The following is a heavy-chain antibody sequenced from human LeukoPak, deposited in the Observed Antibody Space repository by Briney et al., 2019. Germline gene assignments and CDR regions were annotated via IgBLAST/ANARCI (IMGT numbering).Heavy chain of an antibody. D-gene: IGHD6-13*01. V-gene: IGHV3-30*18. CDR2: ISYDGSNK. CDR3: AKDPGSSWYYFDY. CDR1: GFTFSSYG. Sequence: PGGSLRLSCAASGFTFSSYGMHWVRQAPGKGLEWVAVISYDGSNKYYADSVKGRFTISRDSSKNTLYLQMNSLRAEDTAVYYCAKDPGSSWYYFDYWGQGTLVTVSS. J-gene: IGHJ4*02.